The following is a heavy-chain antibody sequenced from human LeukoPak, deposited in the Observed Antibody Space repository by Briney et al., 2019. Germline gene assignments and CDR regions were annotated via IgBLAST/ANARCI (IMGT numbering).Heavy chain of an antibody. CDR1: GFTFGDYA. CDR3: TRDRYSGGRHY. D-gene: IGHD1-26*01. Sequence: PGGSLRLSCTASGFTFGDYAMSWFRQAPGKGLEWVGFIRSKAYGGTTEYAASVKGRFTIPRDDSKSIAYLQMNSLKTEDTAVYYCTRDRYSGGRHYWGRGTLVTVSS. CDR2: IRSKAYGGTT. J-gene: IGHJ4*02. V-gene: IGHV3-49*03.